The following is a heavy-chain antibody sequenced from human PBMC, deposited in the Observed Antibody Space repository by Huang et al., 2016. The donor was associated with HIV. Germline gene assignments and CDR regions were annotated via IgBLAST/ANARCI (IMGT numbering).Heavy chain of an antibody. CDR1: GGSFSGYY. J-gene: IGHJ4*02. CDR3: ARAPHYGSGSYYY. D-gene: IGHD3-10*01. Sequence: QVQLHQWGAGLLKPSETLSLTCAVYGGSFSGYYWSWFRQPPGKGLEWIGEITHSGSTNYNPSLKSRVTISEETSKSQFSLKLSSVTAADTAVYYCARAPHYGSGSYYYWGQGTLVTVSS. V-gene: IGHV4-34*01. CDR2: ITHSGST.